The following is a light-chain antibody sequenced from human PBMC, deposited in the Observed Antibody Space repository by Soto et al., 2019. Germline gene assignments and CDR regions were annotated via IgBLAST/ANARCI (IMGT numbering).Light chain of an antibody. CDR1: QSVSSY. CDR2: DAS. Sequence: MVLTRSPATLSWWIAERATLAVRASQSVSSYLAWYQQKPGQAPRLLIYDASNRATGIPARFSGSGSGTDFTLTISSLEPEDFAVYYCQQRSNWWTFGQGTKVDIK. CDR3: QQRSNWWT. J-gene: IGKJ1*01. V-gene: IGKV3-11*01.